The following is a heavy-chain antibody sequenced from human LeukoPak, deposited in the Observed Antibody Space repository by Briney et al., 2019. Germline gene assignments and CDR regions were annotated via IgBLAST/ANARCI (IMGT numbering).Heavy chain of an antibody. CDR1: GFTFASYA. CDR3: ARGRNSGSFIIDY. D-gene: IGHD3-10*01. Sequence: PGGSLRLSCAGSGFTFASYAVHWVRQAPGKRLEWVAFISSDGTTEHYRDSVKGRFTLSRDNSKNTVFLRMNSLGTEDTAVYYCARGRNSGSFIIDYWGQGTLVTVSS. J-gene: IGHJ4*02. CDR2: ISSDGTTE. V-gene: IGHV3-30-3*01.